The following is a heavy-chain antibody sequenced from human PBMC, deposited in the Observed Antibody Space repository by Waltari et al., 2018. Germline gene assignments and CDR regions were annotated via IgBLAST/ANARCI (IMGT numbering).Heavy chain of an antibody. J-gene: IGHJ6*02. CDR3: ARRKTFNGVDV. CDR2: IYWHDER. CDR1: GFSISTSGVG. Sequence: QITLEESGPTLVKPTQTLPLTCSFSGFSISTSGVGVGGIRQPPGKALEWLGIIYWHDERYYNPSLQSRLTITKGTSKNQVVLTMTDMDPVDTATYYCARRKTFNGVDVWGRGTTVTVSS. V-gene: IGHV2-5*01.